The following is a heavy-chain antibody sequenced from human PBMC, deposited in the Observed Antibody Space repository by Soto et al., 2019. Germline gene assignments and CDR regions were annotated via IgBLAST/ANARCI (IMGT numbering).Heavy chain of an antibody. CDR1: GYTFTSYG. CDR3: SRSLTTVTTMDV. Sequence: ASVKVSCKASGYTFTSYGISWVRQAPGQGLEWMGWISAYNGNTNYAQKLQGRVTMTTDTSTSTAYMELRSLRSDDTAVYYCSRSLTTVTTMDVWGQGTTVTVSS. CDR2: ISAYNGNT. D-gene: IGHD4-4*01. V-gene: IGHV1-18*04. J-gene: IGHJ6*02.